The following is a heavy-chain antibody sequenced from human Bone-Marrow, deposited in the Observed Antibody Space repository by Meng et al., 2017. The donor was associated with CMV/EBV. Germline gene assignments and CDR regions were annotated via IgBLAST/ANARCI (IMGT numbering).Heavy chain of an antibody. V-gene: IGHV3-11*01. CDR1: GFTFSDDY. CDR2: IISSGDRK. CDR3: ARISGSSWLSFYFDY. D-gene: IGHD6-13*01. J-gene: IGHJ4*02. Sequence: GGTLRLSCAASGFTFSDDYMSWIRQAPGKGLEWVSYIISSGDRKHYADSVKGRFTISRDNTKNSLYLQMNSLRAEDTAVYYCARISGSSWLSFYFDYWGQRALVTVSS.